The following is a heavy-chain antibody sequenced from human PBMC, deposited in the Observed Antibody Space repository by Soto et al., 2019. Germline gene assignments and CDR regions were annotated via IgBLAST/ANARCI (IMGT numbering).Heavy chain of an antibody. J-gene: IGHJ3*02. CDR1: GGSFGTNY. V-gene: IGHV4-59*13. CDR3: ARGSGGSSWDAFDI. CDR2: TYHTGST. Sequence: SETLSLTCTISGGSFGTNYWSWIRQAPGKGLEWIGYTYHTGSTKYNPSLKSRATISVGTSKNQFSLTLNSAAAADTAVYYCARGSGGSSWDAFDIWGQGTMVTVSS. D-gene: IGHD2-15*01.